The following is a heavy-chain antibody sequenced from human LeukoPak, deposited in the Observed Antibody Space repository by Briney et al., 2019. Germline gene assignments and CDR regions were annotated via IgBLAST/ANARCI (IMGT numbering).Heavy chain of an antibody. CDR3: AKSTAVAGNTFDY. CDR1: GFTFDDYA. D-gene: IGHD6-19*01. V-gene: IGHV3-9*01. CDR2: ISWNSGSM. J-gene: IGHJ4*02. Sequence: PGRSLRLSCAASGFTFDDYAMHWVRQAPGKGLEWVSGISWNSGSMGYADSVKGRFTISRDNAKNSLYLQMNSLRAEDTALYYCAKSTAVAGNTFDYWGQGTLVTASS.